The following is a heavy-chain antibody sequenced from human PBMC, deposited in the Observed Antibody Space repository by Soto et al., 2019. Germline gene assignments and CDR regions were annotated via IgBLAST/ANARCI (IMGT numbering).Heavy chain of an antibody. Sequence: PGGSLRLSCAASGFTFSSYAMSWVRQAPGKGLEWVSAISGSGGSTYYADSVKGRFTISRDNSKNTLYLQMNSLRAEDTAVYYCAKDPNYYDSSGYLHYWGQGTLVTVSS. CDR2: ISGSGGST. V-gene: IGHV3-23*01. CDR3: AKDPNYYDSSGYLHY. J-gene: IGHJ4*02. D-gene: IGHD3-22*01. CDR1: GFTFSSYA.